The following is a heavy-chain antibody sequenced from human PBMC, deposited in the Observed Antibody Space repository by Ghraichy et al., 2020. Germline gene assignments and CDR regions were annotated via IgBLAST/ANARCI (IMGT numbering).Heavy chain of an antibody. CDR1: GFTVSSNY. CDR3: ARDGLGGSYYGGVPASVDY. Sequence: GGSLRLSCAASGFTVSSNYMSWVRQAPGKGLEWVSVIYSGGSTYYADSVKGRFTISRDNSKNTLYLQMNSLRAEDTAVYYCARDGLGGSYYGGVPASVDYWGQGTLVTVSS. D-gene: IGHD1-26*01. CDR2: IYSGGST. J-gene: IGHJ4*02. V-gene: IGHV3-53*01.